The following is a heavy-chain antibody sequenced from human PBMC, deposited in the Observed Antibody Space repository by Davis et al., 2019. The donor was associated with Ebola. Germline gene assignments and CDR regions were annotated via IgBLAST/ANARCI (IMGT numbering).Heavy chain of an antibody. CDR1: GGPYSTYD. Sequence: SVKVSCKASGGPYSTYDVTWVRQAPGQGLEWMGGIIPIFGTANYAQKFQGRVTITADESTSTAYMELSSLRSEDTAVYYCAREALIHGMDVWGQGTTVTVSS. CDR3: AREALIHGMDV. D-gene: IGHD3-22*01. J-gene: IGHJ6*02. V-gene: IGHV1-69*13. CDR2: IIPIFGTA.